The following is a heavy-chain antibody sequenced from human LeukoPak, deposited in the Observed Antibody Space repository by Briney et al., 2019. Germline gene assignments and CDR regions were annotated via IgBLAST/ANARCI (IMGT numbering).Heavy chain of an antibody. CDR3: ARDPPCSGGSCSYYYYYYGMDV. Sequence: ASVKVSCKASRYTFTSYYMHWVRQAPGQGLEWMGIINPSGGSTSYAQKFQGRVTMTTDTSTSTAYMELRSLRSDDTAVYYCARDPPCSGGSCSYYYYYYGMDVWGQGTTVAVSS. CDR1: RYTFTSYY. V-gene: IGHV1-46*01. J-gene: IGHJ6*02. D-gene: IGHD2-15*01. CDR2: INPSGGST.